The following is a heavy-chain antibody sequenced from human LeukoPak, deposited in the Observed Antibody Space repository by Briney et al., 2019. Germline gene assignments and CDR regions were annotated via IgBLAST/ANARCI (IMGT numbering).Heavy chain of an antibody. CDR2: ISWNSGSI. D-gene: IGHD6-13*01. Sequence: GGSLRRSCAASGFTFDDYAMHWVRQAPGKGLEWVSGISWNSGSIGYADSVKGRFTISRDNAKNSLYLQMNSLRAEDTALYYCAKDRFSSSWYYFDYWGQGTLVTVSS. J-gene: IGHJ4*02. V-gene: IGHV3-9*01. CDR3: AKDRFSSSWYYFDY. CDR1: GFTFDDYA.